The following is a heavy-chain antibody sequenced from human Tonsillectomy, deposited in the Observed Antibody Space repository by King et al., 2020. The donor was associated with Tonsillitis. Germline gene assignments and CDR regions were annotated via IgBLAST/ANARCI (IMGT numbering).Heavy chain of an antibody. CDR3: ARDLAHSILGY. V-gene: IGHV3-21*01. Sequence: VQLVESGGGLVKPGGSLRLSCAASGFTFSSYSMNWVRQAPGKGLEWVSSISGSSSYIFYADSVKGRFTISRDNAKNSLYLHMNSLRADDTAVYYCARDLAHSILGYWGQGTWSPSPQ. J-gene: IGHJ4*02. CDR2: ISGSSSYI. CDR1: GFTFSSYS. D-gene: IGHD3-3*01.